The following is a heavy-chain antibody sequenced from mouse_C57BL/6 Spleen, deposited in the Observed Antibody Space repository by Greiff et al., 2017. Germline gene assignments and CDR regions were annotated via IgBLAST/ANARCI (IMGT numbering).Heavy chain of an antibody. Sequence: EVQRVESGPELVKPGASVKMSCKASGYTFTDYNMHWVKQSHGKSLEWIGYINPNNGGTSYNQKFKGKATLTVNKSSSTAYMELRSLTSEDSAVYYCARRENDGYYLAMDYWGQGTSVTVSS. CDR3: ARRENDGYYLAMDY. CDR2: INPNNGGT. D-gene: IGHD2-3*01. J-gene: IGHJ4*01. V-gene: IGHV1-22*01. CDR1: GYTFTDYN.